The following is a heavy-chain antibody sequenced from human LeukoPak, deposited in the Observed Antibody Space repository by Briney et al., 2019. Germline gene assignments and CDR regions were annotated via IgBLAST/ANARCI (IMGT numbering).Heavy chain of an antibody. CDR3: AKRRVGYDNSPVDY. CDR2: ISGSGGAT. V-gene: IGHV3-23*01. Sequence: AGGSLRLSCAASGFTFSSYAMTWVRQAPGKGLEWVSAISGSGGATYYADSVKDRFTIFRDNSDNTLYLQMDSLRAEDTAVYYCAKRRVGYDNSPVDYWGQGTLVTVSS. CDR1: GFTFSSYA. D-gene: IGHD3-22*01. J-gene: IGHJ4*02.